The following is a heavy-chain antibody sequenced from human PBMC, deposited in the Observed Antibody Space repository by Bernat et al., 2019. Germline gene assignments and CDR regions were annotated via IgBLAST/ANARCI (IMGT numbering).Heavy chain of an antibody. CDR2: ISWDSGST. CDR3: AKIGDGSGYYPAAFDI. D-gene: IGHD3-22*01. V-gene: IGHV3-9*01. CDR1: GFTFDDYA. Sequence: EVQLVESGGGLVQPGRSLRLSCAASGFTFDDYAMHWVRQAPGKGLEWVSGISWDSGSTGYADSVKGRFTISRDNAKNSLSLQMNSLRAEDTALYYCAKIGDGSGYYPAAFDIWGQGTMVTVSS. J-gene: IGHJ3*02.